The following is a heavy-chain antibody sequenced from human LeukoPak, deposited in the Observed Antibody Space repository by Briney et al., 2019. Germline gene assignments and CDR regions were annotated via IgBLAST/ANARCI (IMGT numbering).Heavy chain of an antibody. CDR2: IYSGSST. CDR1: GFTVSSNY. V-gene: IGHV3-53*04. CDR3: ARLNGDWFDP. Sequence: PGGSLRLSCAASGFTVSSNYMSWVRQAPGKGLEWVSVIYSGSSTYYADSVKGRFTISRHNSKNTLYLQMNSLRAEDTAVYYCARLNGDWFDPWGQGTLVTVSS. D-gene: IGHD2-8*01. J-gene: IGHJ5*02.